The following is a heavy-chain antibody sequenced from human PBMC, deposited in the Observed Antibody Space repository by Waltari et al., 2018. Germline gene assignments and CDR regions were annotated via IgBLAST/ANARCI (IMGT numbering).Heavy chain of an antibody. D-gene: IGHD1-7*01. CDR2: ISGSGGSA. J-gene: IGHJ4*02. CDR3: AKDGDRLDLRRGGFDY. CDR1: GFTFSSYA. Sequence: EVQLLESGGGLVQPGGSLRLSCAASGFTFSSYAMSWVRQAPGKGLEWVSGISGSGGSAYYADSVKGRFTISRDNSKNTLYLQMNSLRAEDMAVYYCAKDGDRLDLRRGGFDYWGQGTLVTVSS. V-gene: IGHV3-23*01.